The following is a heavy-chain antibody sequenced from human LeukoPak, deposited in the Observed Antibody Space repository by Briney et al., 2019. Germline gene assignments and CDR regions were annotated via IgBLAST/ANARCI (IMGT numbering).Heavy chain of an antibody. CDR3: ARGMRVGSSTYYYYGMDV. J-gene: IGHJ6*02. CDR1: GYTFTSYG. D-gene: IGHD6-13*01. CDR2: ISAYNGNT. Sequence: ASVKVSCKASGYTFTSYGISWVRQAPGQGLEWTGWISAYNGNTNYAQKLQGRVTMTTDTSTSTAYMELRSLRSDDTAVYYCARGMRVGSSTYYYYGMDVWGQGTTVTVSS. V-gene: IGHV1-18*01.